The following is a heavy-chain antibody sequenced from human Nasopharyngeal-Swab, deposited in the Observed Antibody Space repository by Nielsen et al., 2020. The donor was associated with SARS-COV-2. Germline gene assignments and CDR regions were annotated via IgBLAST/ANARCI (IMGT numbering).Heavy chain of an antibody. Sequence: WIRQPPGKGLEWVSVIYSGGSTYYADSVKGRFTISRHNSKNTLYLQMNSLRAEDTAVYYCASIAARPMSGGYWGQGTLVTVSS. CDR3: ASIAARPMSGGY. D-gene: IGHD6-6*01. CDR2: IYSGGST. J-gene: IGHJ4*02. V-gene: IGHV3-53*04.